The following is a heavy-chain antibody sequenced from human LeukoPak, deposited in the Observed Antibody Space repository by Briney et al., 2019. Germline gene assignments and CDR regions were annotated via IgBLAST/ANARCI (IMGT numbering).Heavy chain of an antibody. Sequence: GESLKISCKGSGYTFTNYWIGWVRQMPGKGLEWMGIIYPGDSDTRYSPSFQGQVTLSADKSISTTYLQWSSLKASDTAMYFCASGKYYYDSTTLRYDYWGQGTQVTVSS. D-gene: IGHD3-22*01. CDR3: ASGKYYYDSTTLRYDY. CDR1: GYTFTNYW. CDR2: IYPGDSDT. V-gene: IGHV5-51*01. J-gene: IGHJ4*02.